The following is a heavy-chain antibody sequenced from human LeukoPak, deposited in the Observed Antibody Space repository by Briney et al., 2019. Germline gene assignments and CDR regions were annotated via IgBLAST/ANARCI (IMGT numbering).Heavy chain of an antibody. V-gene: IGHV4-39*01. Sequence: SETLSLTCTVSGGSISSSSYYWGWIRQPPGKGLEWIGSIYYSGSTYYNPSLKSRVTISVDTSKNQSSLKLSSVTAADTAVYYCARPEYYDSSGRMDVWGQGTTVTVSS. D-gene: IGHD3-22*01. CDR3: ARPEYYDSSGRMDV. CDR1: GGSISSSSYY. J-gene: IGHJ6*02. CDR2: IYYSGST.